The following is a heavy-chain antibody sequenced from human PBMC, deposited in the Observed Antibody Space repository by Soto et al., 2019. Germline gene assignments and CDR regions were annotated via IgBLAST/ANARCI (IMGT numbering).Heavy chain of an antibody. Sequence: QVQRVESGGGVVPPGRSLRLSCAASGFTFSSYGMHWVRQAPGKGLEWVAVISYDGSDKYYADSVKGRFTISRDNSKNTLNLQMNSLRADDTAVYYCAKALGELSPESYDYWGQGTLITVSS. CDR3: AKALGELSPESYDY. D-gene: IGHD3-16*02. CDR2: ISYDGSDK. V-gene: IGHV3-30*18. CDR1: GFTFSSYG. J-gene: IGHJ4*02.